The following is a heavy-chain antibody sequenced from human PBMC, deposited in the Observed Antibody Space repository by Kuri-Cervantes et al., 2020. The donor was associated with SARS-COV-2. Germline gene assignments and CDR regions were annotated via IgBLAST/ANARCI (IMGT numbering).Heavy chain of an antibody. D-gene: IGHD2-21*01. J-gene: IGHJ4*02. CDR2: ISSSGSTI. V-gene: IGHV3-48*03. CDR1: GFTFSSYE. CDR3: AGWTYCGGDCYPAYYFDY. Sequence: LSLTCAASGFTFSSYEMNWVRQAPGKGLEWVSYISSSGSTIYYADSVKGRFTISRDNAKNSLYLQMNSLRAEDTAVYYCAGWTYCGGDCYPAYYFDYWGQGTLVTVSS.